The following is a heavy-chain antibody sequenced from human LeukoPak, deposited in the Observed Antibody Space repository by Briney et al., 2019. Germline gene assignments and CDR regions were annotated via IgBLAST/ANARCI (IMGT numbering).Heavy chain of an antibody. Sequence: GGSLRLSCAASGFTFSDYYMSWIRQAPGKGLEWVSYISSSGSTIYYADSVKGRFTISRDNAKNSLYLQMNSLRAEDTAVYYCARARSYCSSTSCYIFDYWGQGTLVTVSS. CDR3: ARARSYCSSTSCYIFDY. CDR2: ISSSGSTI. V-gene: IGHV3-11*04. J-gene: IGHJ4*02. CDR1: GFTFSDYY. D-gene: IGHD2-2*02.